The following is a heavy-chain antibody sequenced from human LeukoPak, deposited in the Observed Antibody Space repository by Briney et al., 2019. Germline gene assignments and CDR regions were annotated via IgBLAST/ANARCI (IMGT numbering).Heavy chain of an antibody. CDR3: AGNEYYDFWSGYPQAGWFDP. Sequence: SETLSLTCTVSGGSISSYYWSWIRQPAGKGLEWIGRIYTSGSTNYNPSLKSRVTMSVDTSKNQFSLKLSSVTAADTAVYYCAGNEYYDFWSGYPQAGWFDPWGQGTLVTVSS. CDR2: IYTSGST. D-gene: IGHD3-3*01. V-gene: IGHV4-4*07. J-gene: IGHJ5*02. CDR1: GGSISSYY.